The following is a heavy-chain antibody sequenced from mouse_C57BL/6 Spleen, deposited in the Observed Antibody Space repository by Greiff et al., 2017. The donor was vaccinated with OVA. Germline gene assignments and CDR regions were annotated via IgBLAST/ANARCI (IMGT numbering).Heavy chain of an antibody. Sequence: QVQLQQPGAELVKPGASVKMSCKASGYTFTSYWITWVKQRPGQGLEWIGDLYPGSGSTNYNEKFKSKATLTVDTSSSTAYMQLSSLTSEDSAVYYCARGGITTVVADFDYWGQGTTLTVSS. D-gene: IGHD1-1*01. CDR3: ARGGITTVVADFDY. CDR2: LYPGSGST. J-gene: IGHJ2*01. V-gene: IGHV1-55*01. CDR1: GYTFTSYW.